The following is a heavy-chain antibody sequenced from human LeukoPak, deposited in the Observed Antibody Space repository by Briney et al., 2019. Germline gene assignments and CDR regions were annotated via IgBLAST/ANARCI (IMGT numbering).Heavy chain of an antibody. V-gene: IGHV7-4-1*02. CDR1: GYTFTSYA. D-gene: IGHD3-9*01. Sequence: ASVKVSCKASGYTFTSYAMNWVRQAPGQGLEWMGWINTNTGNPTYAQGFTGRFVFSLDTSVSTAYLQISSLKAEDTAVYYCARAGSRYFDWLLLAAEDNDAFDIWGQGTMVTVSS. J-gene: IGHJ3*02. CDR3: ARAGSRYFDWLLLAAEDNDAFDI. CDR2: INTNTGNP.